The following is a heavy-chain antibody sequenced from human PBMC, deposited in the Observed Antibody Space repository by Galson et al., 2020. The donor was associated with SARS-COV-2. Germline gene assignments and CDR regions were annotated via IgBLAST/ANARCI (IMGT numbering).Heavy chain of an antibody. D-gene: IGHD6-19*01. CDR1: GYTFTDNY. CDR2: INPSGGTT. V-gene: IGHV1-46*03. J-gene: IGHJ4*02. CDR3: ARRGHVTVAGLLNNLDS. Sequence: ASVKVSCKASGYTFTDNYIHWVRHAPGQGLEWMGIINPSGGTTSYSPKFRGRVTMTSATSTSTVYMELTSLTSEDTAIYYCARRGHVTVAGLLNNLDSWGQGTLVTVSS.